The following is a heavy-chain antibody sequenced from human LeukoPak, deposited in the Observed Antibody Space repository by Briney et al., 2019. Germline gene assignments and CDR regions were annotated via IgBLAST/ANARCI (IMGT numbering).Heavy chain of an antibody. CDR2: IYYSGST. D-gene: IGHD3/OR15-3a*01. V-gene: IGHV4-61*01. J-gene: IGHJ4*02. Sequence: PSETLSLTCTVSGGSISSGSYYWSWIRQPPGKGLEWIGHIYYSGSTNYNPSLKSRVTISVDTSKNQFSLRLSSVTAADTAVYYCARQTGSGLFILPGGQGTLVTVSS. CDR1: GGSISSGSYY. CDR3: ARQTGSGLFILP.